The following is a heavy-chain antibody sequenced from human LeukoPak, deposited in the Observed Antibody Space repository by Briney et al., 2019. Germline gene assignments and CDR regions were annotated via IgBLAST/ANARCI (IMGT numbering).Heavy chain of an antibody. Sequence: ASVKVYCKASGYTFTSYYMHWVRQAPGQGLEWMGIINPSGGSTSYAQKFQGRVTMTRDTSTSTVYMELSSLRSEDTAVYYCARDHSYDFWSGSFNLFDYWGQGTLVTVSS. V-gene: IGHV1-46*01. CDR3: ARDHSYDFWSGSFNLFDY. CDR1: GYTFTSYY. J-gene: IGHJ4*02. D-gene: IGHD3-3*01. CDR2: INPSGGST.